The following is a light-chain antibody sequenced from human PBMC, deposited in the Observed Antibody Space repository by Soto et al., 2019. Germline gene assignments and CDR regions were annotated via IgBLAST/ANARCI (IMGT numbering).Light chain of an antibody. J-gene: IGLJ1*01. CDR2: DVS. CDR3: CSYADNYSYV. Sequence: SVLTQPRSVSGSPGQSVTISCTGTSSDVGAYNYVSWYQQHPGKAPKLTTYDVSKRPSGVPDRFSGSKSGNTASLTISGLQAEDEADYYCCSYADNYSYVFGTGTKVTVL. CDR1: SSDVGAYNY. V-gene: IGLV2-11*01.